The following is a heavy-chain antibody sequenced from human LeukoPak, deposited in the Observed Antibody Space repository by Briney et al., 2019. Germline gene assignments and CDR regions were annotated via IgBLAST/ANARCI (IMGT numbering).Heavy chain of an antibody. CDR2: INHSGST. V-gene: IGHV4-34*01. Sequence: PSEPLSLTCAVYGGSFSGYYWSWLRQPPGKGLEWIGEINHSGSTNYNPSLKSRVTISVDTSKNQFSLKLSSVTAADTAVYYCARTYYYDSSGLFDYWGQGTLVTVSS. CDR1: GGSFSGYY. CDR3: ARTYYYDSSGLFDY. D-gene: IGHD3-22*01. J-gene: IGHJ4*02.